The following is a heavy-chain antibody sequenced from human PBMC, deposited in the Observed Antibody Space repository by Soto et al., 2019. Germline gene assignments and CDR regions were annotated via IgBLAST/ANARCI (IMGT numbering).Heavy chain of an antibody. D-gene: IGHD3-22*01. Sequence: ASVKVSCKASGYTFTTYGISWVRQAPGQGLEWMGWISPYNGNKNYAQKVKGRVTITTDTSTSTAYMELRSLRSDDTAVYYCARDDYYYDSSGFSLDALDIWGQGTMVTVS. CDR3: ARDDYYYDSSGFSLDALDI. CDR2: ISPYNGNK. V-gene: IGHV1-18*01. CDR1: GYTFTTYG. J-gene: IGHJ3*02.